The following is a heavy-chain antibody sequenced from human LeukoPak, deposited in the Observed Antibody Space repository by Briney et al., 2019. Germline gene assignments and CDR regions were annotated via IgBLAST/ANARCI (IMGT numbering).Heavy chain of an antibody. Sequence: ASVKVSCKASGYTFTGYYMHWVRQAPGQGLEWMGWTNPNSGGTNYAQKFQGRVTMTRDTSISTAYMELSRLRSDDTAVYYCAREAPGPGRSNYNWFDPWGQGTLVTVSS. J-gene: IGHJ5*02. CDR1: GYTFTGYY. CDR2: TNPNSGGT. D-gene: IGHD1-7*01. CDR3: AREAPGPGRSNYNWFDP. V-gene: IGHV1-2*02.